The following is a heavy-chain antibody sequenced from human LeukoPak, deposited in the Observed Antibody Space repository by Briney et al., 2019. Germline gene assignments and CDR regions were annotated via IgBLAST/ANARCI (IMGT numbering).Heavy chain of an antibody. Sequence: GSLRLSCAASGFTFSSYTMGWVRQAPGKGLEWIGSIYYSGSTYYNPSLKSRVTISVDTSKNQFSLKLSSVTAADTAVYYCARHPITIFGAGRYFDYWGQGTLVTVSS. V-gene: IGHV4-39*01. CDR1: GFTFSSYT. CDR2: IYYSGST. D-gene: IGHD3-3*01. CDR3: ARHPITIFGAGRYFDY. J-gene: IGHJ4*02.